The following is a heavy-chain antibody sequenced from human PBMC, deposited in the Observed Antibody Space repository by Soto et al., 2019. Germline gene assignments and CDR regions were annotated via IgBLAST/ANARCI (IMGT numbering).Heavy chain of an antibody. CDR3: ARDKTDISGSYFCAFDI. CDR1: GFTFSSYS. V-gene: IGHV3-21*01. J-gene: IGHJ3*02. Sequence: GGSLRLSCAASGFTFSSYSMNWVRQAPGKGLEWVSSISSSSSYIYYADSVKGRFTISRDNAKNSLYLQMNSLRAEDTAVYYCARDKTDISGSYFCAFDIWGQGTMVTVSS. CDR2: ISSSSSYI. D-gene: IGHD1-26*01.